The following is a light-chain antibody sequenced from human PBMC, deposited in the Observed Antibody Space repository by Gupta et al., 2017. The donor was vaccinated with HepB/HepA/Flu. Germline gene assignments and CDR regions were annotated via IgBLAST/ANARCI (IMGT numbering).Light chain of an antibody. CDR2: KTN. CDR1: SGSVSTNSY. Sequence: QTVVTQEPSFSVSPGGTVTLTCGLTSGSVSTNSYPGWYQQTPGQAPRTLMYKTNIRFSGVPDRFSGSILGNTAALTITGAEADDASDYYCMQSVGRGIWVFGGGTKLTVL. CDR3: MQSVGRGIWV. V-gene: IGLV8-61*01. J-gene: IGLJ3*02.